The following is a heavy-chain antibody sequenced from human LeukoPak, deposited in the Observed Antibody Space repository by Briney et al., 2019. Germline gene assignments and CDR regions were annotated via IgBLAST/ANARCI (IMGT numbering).Heavy chain of an antibody. CDR3: ARDQRTYYSSSSTSDY. J-gene: IGHJ4*02. V-gene: IGHV1-2*02. CDR1: GYTFTGYY. Sequence: ASVKVSCKASGYTFTGYYMHWVRQAPGQGLEWMGWINPNSGGTNYAQKFQGRVTMTRDTSISTAYMELSRLRSDDTAVYYCARDQRTYYSSSSTSDYWGQGTLVTVS. CDR2: INPNSGGT. D-gene: IGHD6-6*01.